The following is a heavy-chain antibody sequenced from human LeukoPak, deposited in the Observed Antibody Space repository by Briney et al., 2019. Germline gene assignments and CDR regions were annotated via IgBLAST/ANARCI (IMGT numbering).Heavy chain of an antibody. V-gene: IGHV4-59*01. CDR3: AREVGGRGSRIDY. CDR2: IYYSGST. Sequence: SETLSLTCTVSGGSISSYYWSWIRQPPGKGLEGIGYIYYSGSTNYNPSLKSRVTISVDTSKNQFSLKLSSVTAADTAVYYCAREVGGRGSRIDYWGQGTLVTVSS. J-gene: IGHJ4*02. CDR1: GGSISSYY. D-gene: IGHD3-16*01.